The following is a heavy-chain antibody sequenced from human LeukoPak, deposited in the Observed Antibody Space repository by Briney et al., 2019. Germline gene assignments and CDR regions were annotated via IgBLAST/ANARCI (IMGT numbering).Heavy chain of an antibody. CDR3: ARHRAYSSSSPFDH. Sequence: SETLSLTCSVSGGSISSLYWSWIRQPPGKGLEWIGYIYYTGSTNYNPSLKSRVTMFVDMSKNQFSLRLSSVTAADTAVYYCARHRAYSSSSPFDHWGQGTLVTVSS. CDR1: GGSISSLY. V-gene: IGHV4-59*08. D-gene: IGHD6-6*01. CDR2: IYYTGST. J-gene: IGHJ4*02.